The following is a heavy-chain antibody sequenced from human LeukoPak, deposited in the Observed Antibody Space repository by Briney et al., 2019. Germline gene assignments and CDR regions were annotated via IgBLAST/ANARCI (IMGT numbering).Heavy chain of an antibody. D-gene: IGHD3-22*01. J-gene: IGHJ4*02. CDR2: ISSSYI. CDR3: VRAPRVDSGYQYYFDY. Sequence: GGSLRLSCAASGFTFSSYSMNWVRQAPGKGLEWVSYISSSYIYHADSVKGRFTISRDNAKNSLYLQMNSLRAEDTAVYYCVRAPRVDSGYQYYFDYWGQGTLVTVSS. V-gene: IGHV3-21*01. CDR1: GFTFSSYS.